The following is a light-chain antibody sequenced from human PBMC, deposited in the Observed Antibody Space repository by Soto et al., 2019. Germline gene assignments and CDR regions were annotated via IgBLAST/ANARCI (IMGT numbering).Light chain of an antibody. CDR3: QQYYSSPLT. J-gene: IGKJ5*01. CDR2: WAS. V-gene: IGKV4-1*01. CDR1: CSILYNSDSRNY. Sequence: IAMTQSPDALAVPLGERATINGNSTCSILYNSDSRNYLAWYQXKSGQPPKXXIYWASTRQSGVPDRFSGSRYGTDGTLTINSLQPEDGAIYYCQQYYSSPLTFGQGTRLEIK.